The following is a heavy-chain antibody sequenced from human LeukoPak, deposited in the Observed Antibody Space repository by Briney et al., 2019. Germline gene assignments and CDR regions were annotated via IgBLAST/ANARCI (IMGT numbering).Heavy chain of an antibody. CDR3: SRGSGWLSVY. V-gene: IGHV3-49*03. D-gene: IGHD6-19*01. Sequence: SLRLSCTASGFTFGDYLISWLRQAPGKGLEWIGFISGGTTEYAASVKGRFTISRDDSTSIAYLQMNSLTTEDTAVYYCSRGSGWLSVYWGQGTVVSVSS. CDR1: GFTFGDYL. J-gene: IGHJ4*02. CDR2: ISGGTT.